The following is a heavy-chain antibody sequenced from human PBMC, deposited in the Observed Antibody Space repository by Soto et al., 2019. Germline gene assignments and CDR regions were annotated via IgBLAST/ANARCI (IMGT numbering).Heavy chain of an antibody. Sequence: EVQLLESGGGLVQPGGSLRLSCAASDFTFNTYAMTWVRQAPGRGLEWVYLIGSSGGNTYYADSVKGRFTIARDNSKNTLFLRMNSLRAEDTAICYCARDQGRGYQPPLGYGFYFWGQGTTVIVSS. CDR1: DFTFNTYA. D-gene: IGHD2-2*01. CDR3: ARDQGRGYQPPLGYGFYF. V-gene: IGHV3-23*01. CDR2: IGSSGGNT. J-gene: IGHJ6*02.